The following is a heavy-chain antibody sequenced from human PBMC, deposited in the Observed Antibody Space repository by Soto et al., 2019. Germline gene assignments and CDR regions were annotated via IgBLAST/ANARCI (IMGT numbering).Heavy chain of an antibody. D-gene: IGHD6-13*01. Sequence: EVQLMESGGGLVQPGGSLRLSCAASEFSFSSYALNWVRQAPGKGLEWVSAISATGTTTYYADSVKGRFTISRDNSKRTLFLQMDSLGPEDTAVYYCATYSSPFDHWGQGTLVTVSS. CDR3: ATYSSPFDH. CDR1: EFSFSSYA. CDR2: ISATGTTT. V-gene: IGHV3-23*01. J-gene: IGHJ4*02.